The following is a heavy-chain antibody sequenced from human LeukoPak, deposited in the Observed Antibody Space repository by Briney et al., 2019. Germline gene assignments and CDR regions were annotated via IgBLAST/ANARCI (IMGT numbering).Heavy chain of an antibody. V-gene: IGHV1-24*01. J-gene: IGHJ3*02. Sequence: ASVKVSCKVSGYTLTELSMHWVRQAPGKGLEWMGGFDPEDGETIYAQKFQGRVTMTEDTSTDTAYMELSSLRSEDTAVYYCATDSSSSELPVDAFDIWGQGTMVTVSS. CDR3: ATDSSSSELPVDAFDI. CDR2: FDPEDGET. D-gene: IGHD6-6*01. CDR1: GYTLTELS.